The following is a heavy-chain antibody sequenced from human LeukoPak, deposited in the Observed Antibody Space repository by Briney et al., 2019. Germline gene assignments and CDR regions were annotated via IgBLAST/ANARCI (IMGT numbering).Heavy chain of an antibody. CDR2: INPSGDST. D-gene: IGHD3-10*01. CDR3: ARASNYYGSGSYTLNAFDI. Sequence: RASVKVSCKASGYTFTSYYMHWVRQAPGQGLEWMGIINPSGDSTFYAQNFQGRVTMTRDMSTSAVYMELSSLRSEDTAVYYCARASNYYGSGSYTLNAFDIWGQGTMVTVSS. V-gene: IGHV1-46*01. CDR1: GYTFTSYY. J-gene: IGHJ3*02.